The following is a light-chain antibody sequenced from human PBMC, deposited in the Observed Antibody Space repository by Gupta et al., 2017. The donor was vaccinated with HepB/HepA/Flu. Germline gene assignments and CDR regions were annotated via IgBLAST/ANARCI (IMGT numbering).Light chain of an antibody. V-gene: IGLV2-14*03. Sequence: QSALTQPASVSGSPGQSITISSTGTSSYIGAYTYVSWYQVHPGKAPKLTIYDVSYRPSGVSNRFSGSKSGNTASLTISGLQAEDEADYYCSSYTTSTTLVFGGGTKLTVL. CDR3: SSYTTSTTLV. CDR2: DVS. J-gene: IGLJ2*01. CDR1: SSYIGAYTY.